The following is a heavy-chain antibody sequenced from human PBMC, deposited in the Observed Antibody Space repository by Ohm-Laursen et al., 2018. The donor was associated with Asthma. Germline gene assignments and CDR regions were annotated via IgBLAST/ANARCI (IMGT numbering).Heavy chain of an antibody. V-gene: IGHV3-21*04. CDR1: GFTFSSYA. CDR2: ISTASTFI. Sequence: SLRLSCAASGFTFSSYAMSWVRQAPGKGLEWVASISTASTFIYYADSVRGRFTTSRDNAKNSLYLQMNSLRPEDTAFYYCAKLVGVTTAWGQGTLVTVSS. J-gene: IGHJ5*02. CDR3: AKLVGVTTA. D-gene: IGHD4-17*01.